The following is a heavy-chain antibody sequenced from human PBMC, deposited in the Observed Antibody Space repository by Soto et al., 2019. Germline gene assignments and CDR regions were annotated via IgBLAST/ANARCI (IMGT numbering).Heavy chain of an antibody. V-gene: IGHV3-53*02. CDR3: ARALPVAKGGSDP. Sequence: EVQLVETGGGLIQPGGSLRLSCAASGFTVSNTYMTWVRQPPGKGLECVSVIYTAGGTNYADSVKGRFNISRDNSKNKLYLQKNGLRAEDTAVYYCARALPVAKGGSDPWGQGTLVTVSS. D-gene: IGHD2-2*01. CDR1: GFTVSNTY. J-gene: IGHJ5*02. CDR2: IYTAGGT.